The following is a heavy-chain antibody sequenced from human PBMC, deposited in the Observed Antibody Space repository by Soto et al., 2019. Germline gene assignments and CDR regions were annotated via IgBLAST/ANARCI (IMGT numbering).Heavy chain of an antibody. CDR2: ISGSGRKI. J-gene: IGHJ4*02. CDR1: GLSFSLYS. Sequence: EVQLLESGGGLVQPGGTLRLSCATSGLSFSLYSMGCVRQPPGKGLERVSDISGSGRKIHYADSVKGRFTTTRDYSKNTLSLQMNSLSAEDTALYYFAKDDTTARRVDYWGQGTVVTVSS. D-gene: IGHD1-26*01. CDR3: AKDDTTARRVDY. V-gene: IGHV3-23*01.